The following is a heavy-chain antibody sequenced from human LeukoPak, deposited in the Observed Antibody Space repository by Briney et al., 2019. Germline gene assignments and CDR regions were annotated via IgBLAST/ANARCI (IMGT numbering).Heavy chain of an antibody. J-gene: IGHJ4*02. Sequence: ASVKVSCKASGYTFTGYYMHWVRQAPGQGLEWVGWINPDSGGTNYARKFQGRVTMTRGTSIRAAYMELRRLRSDDTAVYYCARVDDRGHYYDSSGPRKLFDYWGQGTLVTVSS. CDR2: INPDSGGT. V-gene: IGHV1-2*02. CDR1: GYTFTGYY. CDR3: ARVDDRGHYYDSSGPRKLFDY. D-gene: IGHD3-22*01.